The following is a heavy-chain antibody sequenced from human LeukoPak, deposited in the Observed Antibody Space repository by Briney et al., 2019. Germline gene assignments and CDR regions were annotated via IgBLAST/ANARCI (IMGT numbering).Heavy chain of an antibody. CDR1: GGSIRNYY. V-gene: IGHV4-59*01. D-gene: IGHD6-19*01. CDR3: VRSVGWSYELDP. CDR2: INSSGST. J-gene: IGHJ5*02. Sequence: SETLSLTCTVSGGSIRNYYWTWIRQPPGKGLEWVGYINSSGSTGYNPSLGGRVTISLDMSKNQFSLRLTSVTAADTAMYYCVRSVGWSYELDPWGQGTLVTVSS.